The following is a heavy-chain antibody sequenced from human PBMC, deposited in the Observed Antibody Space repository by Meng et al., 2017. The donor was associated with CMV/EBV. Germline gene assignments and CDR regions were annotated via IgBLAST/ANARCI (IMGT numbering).Heavy chain of an antibody. CDR3: AREDVVAGTVAFDI. CDR1: GYTFTGYY. V-gene: IGHV1-2*02. J-gene: IGHJ3*02. D-gene: IGHD6-19*01. CDR2: INPNSGGT. Sequence: ASVQVSCRASGYTFTGYYMHWVRQAPGQGLEWMGWINPNSGGTNYAQKFQGRVTMPRDTSISTAYMELSRLRSDDTAVYYCAREDVVAGTVAFDIWGQGTMVTVSS.